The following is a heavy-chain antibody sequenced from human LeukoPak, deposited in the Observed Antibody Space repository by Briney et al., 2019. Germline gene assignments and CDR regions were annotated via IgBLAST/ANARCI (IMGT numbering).Heavy chain of an antibody. J-gene: IGHJ3*02. D-gene: IGHD3-22*01. CDR2: INHSGST. Sequence: SETLSLTCAVYGGSFSGYYWSWIRQPPGKGLEWIGEINHSGSTNYNPSLKSRVTISVDTSKNQFSLKLSSVTAADTAVYYCARGRRGMIVPCYAFDIWGQGTMVTVSS. V-gene: IGHV4-34*01. CDR3: ARGRRGMIVPCYAFDI. CDR1: GGSFSGYY.